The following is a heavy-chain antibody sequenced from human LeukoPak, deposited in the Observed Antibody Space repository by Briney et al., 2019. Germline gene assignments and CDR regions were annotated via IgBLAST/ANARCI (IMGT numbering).Heavy chain of an antibody. CDR3: ARDAGYCTGGSCWYFDH. J-gene: IGHJ4*02. CDR2: FDPEDGET. V-gene: IGHV1-24*01. Sequence: ASVKVSCKVSGYTLTELAMHWVRQAPGKGLEWMGGFDPEDGETIYAKKFQGRVTMTEDTSTDTAYMDLSSLGSEDTAVYYCARDAGYCTGGSCWYFDHWGQGTLVTVSS. CDR1: GYTLTELA. D-gene: IGHD2-15*01.